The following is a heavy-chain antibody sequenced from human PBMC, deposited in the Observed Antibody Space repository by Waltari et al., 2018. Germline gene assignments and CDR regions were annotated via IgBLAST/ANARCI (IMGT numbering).Heavy chain of an antibody. Sequence: EVQLVESGGGLVQPGGSLRLSCAASGFTFSSYWMHWVRQAPGKGLVWVERINRDGSTTGYADSVKGRFTISRDNTKNTLSLQMNSLRDEDTAVYYCAVYLRSSPFDPWGQGTLVTVSS. D-gene: IGHD5-12*01. V-gene: IGHV3-74*01. CDR1: GFTFSSYW. CDR2: INRDGSTT. CDR3: AVYLRSSPFDP. J-gene: IGHJ5*02.